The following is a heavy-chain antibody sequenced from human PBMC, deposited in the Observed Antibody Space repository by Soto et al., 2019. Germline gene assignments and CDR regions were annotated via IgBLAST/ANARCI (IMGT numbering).Heavy chain of an antibody. CDR3: ARLDSGYFPFDY. D-gene: IGHD3-22*01. CDR2: IYYSGST. V-gene: IGHV4-61*07. J-gene: IGHJ4*02. Sequence: QPPGKGLEWIGYIYYSGSTNYNPSLKSRVTISVDTSKNQFSLKLSSVTAADTAVYYCARLDSGYFPFDYWGQGTLVTVSS.